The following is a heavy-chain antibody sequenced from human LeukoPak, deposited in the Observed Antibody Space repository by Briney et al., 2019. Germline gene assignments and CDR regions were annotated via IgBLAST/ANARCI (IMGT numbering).Heavy chain of an antibody. D-gene: IGHD3-22*01. CDR1: GFTFDDYA. V-gene: IGHV3-9*01. J-gene: IGHJ4*02. Sequence: GGSLRLSCAASGFTFDDYAMRGVRQTPGKGLEWVSGISWNSGSIGYADSVKGRFTISRDNAKNSLYLQMNSLRAEDTALYYCAKAPYYYDSSGYFDYWGQGTLVTVSS. CDR3: AKAPYYYDSSGYFDY. CDR2: ISWNSGSI.